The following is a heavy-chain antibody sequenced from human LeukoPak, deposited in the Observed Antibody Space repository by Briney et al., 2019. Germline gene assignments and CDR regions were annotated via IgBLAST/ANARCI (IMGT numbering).Heavy chain of an antibody. CDR2: INHSGST. V-gene: IGHV4-39*01. Sequence: PSETLSLTCTVSGGSISSSDYYWSWIRQPPGKGLEWIGEINHSGSTNYNPSLKSRVTISVDTSKNQFSLKLSSVAAADTAVYYCARHYYGSGSYNYGFDYWGQGTLVTVSS. CDR3: ARHYYGSGSYNYGFDY. D-gene: IGHD3-10*01. J-gene: IGHJ4*02. CDR1: GGSISSSDYY.